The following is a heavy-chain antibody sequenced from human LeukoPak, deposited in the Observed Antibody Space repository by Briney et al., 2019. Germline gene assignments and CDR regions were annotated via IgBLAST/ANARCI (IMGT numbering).Heavy chain of an antibody. J-gene: IGHJ3*02. CDR3: ARGLAGDAFDI. CDR2: IYSGGST. Sequence: GGSLRLSCAASGFTFSAHSMTWVRQAPGKGLEWVSIIYSGGSTYYADSVKGRFTISRDTSKNTLYLQMNSLRAEDTAVYYCARGLAGDAFDIWGQGTMVTVSS. D-gene: IGHD5-12*01. V-gene: IGHV3-66*01. CDR1: GFTFSAHS.